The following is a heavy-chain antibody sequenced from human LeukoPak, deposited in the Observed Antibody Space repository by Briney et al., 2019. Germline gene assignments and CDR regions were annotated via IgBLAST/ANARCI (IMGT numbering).Heavy chain of an antibody. CDR3: ARFTYCSSTSNTNDCFDP. CDR2: IYHSGST. V-gene: IGHV4-4*02. CDR1: GGSISSSNW. Sequence: SETLSLTCAVSGGSISSSNWWSWIRQPPGKGLEWIGEIYHSGSTNYNPSLKSRVTISVDTSKNQFSLKLSSVTAADTAVYYCARFTYCSSTSNTNDCFDPWGQGTLVTVSS. D-gene: IGHD2-2*01. J-gene: IGHJ5*02.